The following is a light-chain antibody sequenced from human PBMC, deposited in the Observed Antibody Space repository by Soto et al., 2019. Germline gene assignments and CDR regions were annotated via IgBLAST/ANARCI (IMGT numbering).Light chain of an antibody. CDR3: QQYGSSPL. CDR2: GAS. Sequence: EIVMTQSPDTLSVSPGERATLSCRASQSVRSNLAWYQQKPGQAPRVLIYGASSRATGIPDRFSGSGSGTDFTLTISRLEPEDFAVYYCQQYGSSPLFGPGTKVDIK. J-gene: IGKJ1*01. CDR1: QSVRSN. V-gene: IGKV3-20*01.